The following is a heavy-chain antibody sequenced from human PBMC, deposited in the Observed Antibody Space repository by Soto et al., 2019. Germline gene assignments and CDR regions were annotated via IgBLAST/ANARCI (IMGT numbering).Heavy chain of an antibody. CDR2: IVVGSGHT. CDR3: AADYIAAFI. D-gene: IGHD6-25*01. CDR1: VFSFTNSA. J-gene: IGHJ4*02. Sequence: SVKVSCKTSVFSFTNSAMQWVRQARGQRLEWIGWIVVGSGHTNYAQKFQERVTFTRDMSTRTVYMELSSLRSEDTAVYYCAADYIAAFIWGKGTLVTVSS. V-gene: IGHV1-58*02.